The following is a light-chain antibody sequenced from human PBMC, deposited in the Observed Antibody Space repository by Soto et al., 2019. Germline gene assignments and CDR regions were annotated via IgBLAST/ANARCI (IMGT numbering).Light chain of an antibody. CDR1: SSNIGAKYD. CDR2: GNS. J-gene: IGLJ1*01. V-gene: IGLV1-40*01. Sequence: QSVLTQPPSVSGAPGQRVTISCIGSSSNIGAKYDVHWYQHLPGTAPKLLIYGNSNRPSGVPDRFSGSKSGTSASLAITGLQAEDEADYYCSSFAGSNNFPYVFGTGTKLTVL. CDR3: SSFAGSNNFPYV.